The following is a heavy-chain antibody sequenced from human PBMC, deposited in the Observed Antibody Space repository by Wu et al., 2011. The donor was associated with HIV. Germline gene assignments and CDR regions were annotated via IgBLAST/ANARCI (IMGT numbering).Heavy chain of an antibody. Sequence: VQLIQSGAEVQKPGASVKVSCKASGYLFTGYYIHWVRQGPGQGLQWMGWINPNSGATKYTQKFQGRVTMTRNTSMSTAYMELSSLRSEDTAVYYCARRYYDRSGYSSWGQGTLVTVSS. CDR1: GYLFTGYY. J-gene: IGHJ5*02. D-gene: IGHD3-22*01. CDR2: INPNSGAT. V-gene: IGHV1-2*02. CDR3: ARRYYDRSGYSS.